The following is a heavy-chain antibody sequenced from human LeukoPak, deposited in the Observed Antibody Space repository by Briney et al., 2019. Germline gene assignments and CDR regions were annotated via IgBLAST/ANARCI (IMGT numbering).Heavy chain of an antibody. V-gene: IGHV3-66*01. CDR1: GFTVSSNY. J-gene: IGHJ3*02. CDR3: ARAQETTSDFDAFDI. D-gene: IGHD1-7*01. Sequence: PGGSLRLSCAASGFTVSSNYMSWVRQAPGKGLDLVSVIYSGGSTYYADSVKGRFTISRANSKNTLYLQMNSPRAEDTAVYYCARAQETTSDFDAFDIWGQGTMVTVSS. CDR2: IYSGGST.